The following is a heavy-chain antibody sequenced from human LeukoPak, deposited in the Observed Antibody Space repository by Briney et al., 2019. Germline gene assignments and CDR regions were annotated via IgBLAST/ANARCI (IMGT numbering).Heavy chain of an antibody. CDR2: IRSKIDGGAT. V-gene: IGHV3-15*01. CDR3: YTSITDY. CDR1: DFILSTYA. Sequence: GGSLRLSCTASDFILSTYAMSWVRQAPGKGLEWVGRIRSKIDGGATDYAAPVKGRFTISRDDSKNTLYLQINSLKIEDTAMYYCYTSITDYWGQGTLVTVSS. D-gene: IGHD2-21*01. J-gene: IGHJ4*02.